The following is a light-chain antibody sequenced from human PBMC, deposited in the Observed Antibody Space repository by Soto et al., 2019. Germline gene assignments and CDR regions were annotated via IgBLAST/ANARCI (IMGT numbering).Light chain of an antibody. CDR2: DAS. CDR3: QPPSNWPHP. J-gene: IGKJ4*01. Sequence: EIVLTQSPATLSLSPGERATLSCRASQSVSSYLAWYQRKPGQAPRLLIYDASNRATGIPARFSGSGSGTDFTLNISSLEPDDVAVYYCQPPSNWPHPFGGGKNVEIQ. CDR1: QSVSSY. V-gene: IGKV3-11*01.